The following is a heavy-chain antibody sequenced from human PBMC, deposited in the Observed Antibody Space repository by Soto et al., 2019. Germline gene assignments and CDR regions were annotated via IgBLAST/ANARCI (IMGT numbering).Heavy chain of an antibody. J-gene: IGHJ6*02. Sequence: PGGSLRLSCAASGFTFSSYAMSWVRQAPGKGLEWVSAISGSGGSTYYADSVKGRFTISRDNSKNTLYLQMNSLRAEDTAVYYCAKSSSSSYYYYGMDVWGQGTTVTVSS. V-gene: IGHV3-23*01. CDR2: ISGSGGST. CDR1: GFTFSSYA. D-gene: IGHD6-6*01. CDR3: AKSSSSSYYYYGMDV.